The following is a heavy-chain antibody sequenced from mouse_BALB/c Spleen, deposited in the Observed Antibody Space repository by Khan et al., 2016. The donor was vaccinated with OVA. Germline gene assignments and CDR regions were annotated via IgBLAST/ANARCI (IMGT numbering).Heavy chain of an antibody. V-gene: IGHV3-6*02. D-gene: IGHD1-1*02. CDR3: AKFLWPDMDY. J-gene: IGHJ2*01. CDR1: GYSITSGYY. Sequence: EVQLVESGPGLVKPSQSLSLTCSVTGYSITSGYYWNWIRQFPGNKLEWMGYISYDGSNNYNPSLKNRISITRDTSKNQFFLKLNSVTTEDTATYYCAKFLWPDMDYWGQGTTLTVSS. CDR2: ISYDGSN.